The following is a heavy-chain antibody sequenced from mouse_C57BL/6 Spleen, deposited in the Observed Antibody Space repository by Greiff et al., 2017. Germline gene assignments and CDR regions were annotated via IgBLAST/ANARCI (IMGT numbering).Heavy chain of an antibody. J-gene: IGHJ4*01. CDR3: AMVYDYDEGYYAMDY. CDR2: IHPSDSDT. D-gene: IGHD2-4*01. Sequence: QVQLQQPGAELVKPGASVKVSCKASGYTFTSYWMHWVKQRPGQGLEWIGRIHPSDSDTNYNQKFKGKATLTVDKSSSTAYMQLSSLTSEDSAVYYCAMVYDYDEGYYAMDYWGQGTSVTVSS. V-gene: IGHV1-74*01. CDR1: GYTFTSYW.